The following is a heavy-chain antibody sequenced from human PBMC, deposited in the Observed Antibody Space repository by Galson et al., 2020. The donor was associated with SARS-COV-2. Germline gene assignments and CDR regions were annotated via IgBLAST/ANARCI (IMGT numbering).Heavy chain of an antibody. D-gene: IGHD6-19*01. J-gene: IGHJ6*02. Sequence: TGGSLRLSCSASGITFTTSSMNWFRLTPGKGLQWVAAIYGSDGGTYYAGSVKGRFTISRDNSLQTLYLQMNSLRAEDTAVYFCVTRSPEVPAVAGYGYGMDVWGQGTTVIVS. CDR3: VTRSPEVPAVAGYGYGMDV. V-gene: IGHV3-23*01. CDR1: GITFTTSS. CDR2: IYGSDGGT.